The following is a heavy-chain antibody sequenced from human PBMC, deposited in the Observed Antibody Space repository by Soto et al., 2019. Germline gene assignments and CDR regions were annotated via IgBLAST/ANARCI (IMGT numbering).Heavy chain of an antibody. J-gene: IGHJ6*01. Sequence: SGGSLRLSCAASGFTFSSYSMNWVRQAPGKGLEWVSSISSSSSYIYYADSVKGRFTISRDNAKNSLYLQMNSLRAEDTAVYYCAREERSSTIRGSMDVWGQGTTVTVSS. CDR1: GFTFSSYS. V-gene: IGHV3-21*01. D-gene: IGHD2-2*01. CDR2: ISSSSSYI. CDR3: AREERSSTIRGSMDV.